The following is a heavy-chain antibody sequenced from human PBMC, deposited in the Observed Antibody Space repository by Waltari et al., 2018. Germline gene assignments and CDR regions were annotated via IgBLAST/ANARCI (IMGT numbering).Heavy chain of an antibody. V-gene: IGHV3-30-3*01. CDR2: NSFDGANK. CDR3: CRPPALAGGGY. Sequence: LVESGGGVVQPGRSLRISCAASGFTFRSSPMHWVLQAPGTGVRVLAFNSFDGANKNLAGFGEGRIQDSRNNSQNTLYLQIDSLATYRSGVLYRCRPPALAGGGYWGQGTLVTVSS. CDR1: GFTFRSSP. D-gene: IGHD3-16*01. J-gene: IGHJ4*02.